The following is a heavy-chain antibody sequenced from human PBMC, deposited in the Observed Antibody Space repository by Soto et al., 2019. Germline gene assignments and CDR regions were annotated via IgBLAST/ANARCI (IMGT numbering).Heavy chain of an antibody. J-gene: IGHJ6*02. CDR2: IKQDGSEK. CDR1: GFTFSSYW. V-gene: IGHV3-7*01. D-gene: IGHD3-3*01. CDR3: ARAEYYDFWSGYPPIYYYYGMDV. Sequence: VGSLRLSCAASGFTFSSYWMSWVRQAPGKGLEWVANIKQDGSEKYYVDSAKGRFTISRDNAKNSLYLQMNSLRAEDTAVYYCARAEYYDFWSGYPPIYYYYGMDVWGQGTTVTVSS.